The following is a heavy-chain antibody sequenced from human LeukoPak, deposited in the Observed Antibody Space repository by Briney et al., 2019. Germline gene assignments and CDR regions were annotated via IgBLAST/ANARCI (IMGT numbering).Heavy chain of an antibody. V-gene: IGHV3-49*04. CDR2: IRSKTFGGTS. D-gene: IGHD6-13*01. J-gene: IGHJ6*02. Sequence: PGRSLRLSCTASGFTFGDYDMSWVRQAPGKGLEWLGFIRSKTFGGTSEYAASVKGRFTISRDDSKSIAYLQMNSLKTEDTAVYYCSRDLVAASASNYYYYAMDVWGQGTTVTVSS. CDR1: GFTFGDYD. CDR3: SRDLVAASASNYYYYAMDV.